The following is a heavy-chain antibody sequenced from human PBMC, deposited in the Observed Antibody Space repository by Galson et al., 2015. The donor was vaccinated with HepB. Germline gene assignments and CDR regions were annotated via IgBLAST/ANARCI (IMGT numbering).Heavy chain of an antibody. D-gene: IGHD3-22*01. V-gene: IGHV3-33*08. CDR3: ARSWDSSGYYQPFDY. J-gene: IGHJ4*02. CDR1: GFTFSSYG. CDR2: IWYDGSNK. Sequence: SLRLSCAASGFTFSSYGMHWVRQAPGKGLEWVAVIWYDGSNKYYADSVKGRFTISRDNSKNTLYLQMNSLRAEDTAVYYCARSWDSSGYYQPFDYWGQGTLVTVSS.